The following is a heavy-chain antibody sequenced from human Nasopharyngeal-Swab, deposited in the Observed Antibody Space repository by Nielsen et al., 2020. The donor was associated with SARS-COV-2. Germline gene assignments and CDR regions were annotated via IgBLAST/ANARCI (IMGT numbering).Heavy chain of an antibody. CDR1: GFTFSRYG. CDR2: ISSIGSAT. CDR3: VKEEPVAGFLDSEYFHE. V-gene: IGHV3-23*01. D-gene: IGHD6-19*01. J-gene: IGHJ1*01. Sequence: GGSLRLSCVASGFTFSRYGMTWVRQAPVKGLAWVSAISSIGSATYYADSVKGRFTISRDNSKNTLYLQMNSLRAEDTALYYCVKEEPVAGFLDSEYFHEWGQGTLVTVSS.